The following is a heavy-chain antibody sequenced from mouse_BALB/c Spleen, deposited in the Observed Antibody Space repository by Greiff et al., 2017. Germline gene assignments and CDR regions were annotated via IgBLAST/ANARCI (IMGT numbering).Heavy chain of an antibody. CDR1: GYSFTGYY. Sequence: VQLQQSGPELVKPGASVKISCKASGYSFTGYYMHWVKHSHVKSLEWIGRINPYNGATSYNQNFKDKASLTVDKSSSTAYMALHSLTSEDSAVYYCARGRTGYFEVWGAGTTGTVSA. J-gene: IGHJ1*01. CDR3: ARGRTGYFEV. V-gene: IGHV1-31*01. CDR2: INPYNGAT.